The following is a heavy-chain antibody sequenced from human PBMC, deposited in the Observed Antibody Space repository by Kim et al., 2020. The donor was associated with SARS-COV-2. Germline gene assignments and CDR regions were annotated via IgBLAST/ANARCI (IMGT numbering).Heavy chain of an antibody. V-gene: IGHV4-59*01. CDR1: GGSISSYY. J-gene: IGHJ3*02. CDR2: IYYSGST. D-gene: IGHD3-10*01. CDR3: ARDVVTYYYGSGSPSDAFDI. Sequence: SETLSLTCTVSGGSISSYYWSWIRQPPGKGLEWIGYIYYSGSTNYNPSLKSRVTISVDTSKNQFSLKLSSVTAADTAVYYCARDVVTYYYGSGSPSDAFDIWGQGTMVTVSS.